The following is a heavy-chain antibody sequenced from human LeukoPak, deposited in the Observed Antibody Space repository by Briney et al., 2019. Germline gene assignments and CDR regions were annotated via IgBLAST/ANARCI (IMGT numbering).Heavy chain of an antibody. D-gene: IGHD2-21*01. CDR3: ARHIVVVSTPADWFDH. CDR1: GGSISSSSHY. CDR2: IYYSGST. J-gene: IGHJ5*02. Sequence: PSETLSLTCSVSGGSISSSSHYWGWIRQPPGRGLEWIGSIYYSGSTYYNPSLKSRVTISVDTSKNQFSLKLSSVSAADTAVYHCARHIVVVSTPADWFDHWGQGTLVTVSS. V-gene: IGHV4-39*01.